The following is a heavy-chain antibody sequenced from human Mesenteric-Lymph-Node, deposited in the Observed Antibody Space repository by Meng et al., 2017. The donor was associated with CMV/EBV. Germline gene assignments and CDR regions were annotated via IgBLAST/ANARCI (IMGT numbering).Heavy chain of an antibody. CDR1: FTFSSYS. D-gene: IGHD3-10*01. J-gene: IGHJ4*02. CDR2: ISSSSSYI. V-gene: IGHV3-21*01. Sequence: FTFSSYSMNWVRQAPGKGLEWVSSISSSSSYIYYADSVKGRFTISRDNAKNSLYLQMNSLRAEDTAVYYCARGDGSGSYYNRAYNFDYWGQGTLVTVSS. CDR3: ARGDGSGSYYNRAYNFDY.